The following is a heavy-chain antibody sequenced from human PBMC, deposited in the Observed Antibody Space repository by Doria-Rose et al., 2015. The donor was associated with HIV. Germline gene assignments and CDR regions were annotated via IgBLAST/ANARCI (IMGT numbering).Heavy chain of an antibody. D-gene: IGHD2-21*02. J-gene: IGHJ4*02. Sequence: AQLLESGAEVKKPGESLKISCKGSGYSFVSYWIVWVRQMPGKGLEWMGVIYPGDSDTRYSPSFQGQVTISADKSINTVYLQWSSLKASDTAMYYCARHGDCGGDCNWGQGTRVTVSS. CDR1: GYSFVSYW. CDR3: ARHGDCGGDCN. V-gene: IGHV5-51*01. CDR2: IYPGDSDT.